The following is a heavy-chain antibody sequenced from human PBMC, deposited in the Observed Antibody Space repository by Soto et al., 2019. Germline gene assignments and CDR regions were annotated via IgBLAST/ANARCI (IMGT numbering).Heavy chain of an antibody. D-gene: IGHD2-21*02. CDR1: GLSLRTTGVG. V-gene: IGHV2-5*02. CDR2: LYCDDDK. J-gene: IGHJ6*02. CDR3: VQSRCCGDCLQIYSAHSYYGFDV. Sequence: QITLKESGPTLVKPTQTLTLTCTFSGLSLRTTGVGVGWVRQPPGKALEWLALLYCDDDKRYSPSLKSRLTITKDTSEKQVVLTMTNMDTVDTATYYCVQSRCCGDCLQIYSAHSYYGFDVWGQGTTVTVSS.